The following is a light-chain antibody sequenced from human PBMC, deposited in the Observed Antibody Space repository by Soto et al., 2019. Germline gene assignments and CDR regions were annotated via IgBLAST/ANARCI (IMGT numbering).Light chain of an antibody. CDR2: SSN. V-gene: IGLV1-44*01. CDR3: AAWEDSLNGVV. CDR1: SSNIGSNA. Sequence: QAVVTQPPSASGTPGQRVTISCSGSSSNIGSNAINWYQQLPGTAPKLLMHSSNQRPSGVPDRFSGSKSGTSASLAISGLQSEYEADYYCAAWEDSLNGVVFGGGTKLTVL. J-gene: IGLJ2*01.